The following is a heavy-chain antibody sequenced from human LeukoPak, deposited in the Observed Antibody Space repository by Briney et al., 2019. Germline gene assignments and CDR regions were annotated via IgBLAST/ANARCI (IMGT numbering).Heavy chain of an antibody. CDR1: GFTFSSYA. D-gene: IGHD3-10*01. CDR2: ISGSGGST. V-gene: IGHV3-23*01. CDR3: AKDQTVRGVQLNDY. J-gene: IGHJ4*02. Sequence: GGSLRLSCAASGFTFSSYAMSWVRQAPGKGLEWVSAISGSGGSTYYADSVKGRFTISRDNSKNTLYLQMNSLRAEDTAVYYCAKDQTVRGVQLNDYWGQGTLVTVSS.